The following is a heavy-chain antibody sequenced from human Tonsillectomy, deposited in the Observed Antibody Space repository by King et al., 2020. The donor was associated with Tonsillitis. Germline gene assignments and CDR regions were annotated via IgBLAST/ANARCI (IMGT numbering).Heavy chain of an antibody. D-gene: IGHD1-26*01. Sequence: VQLVESGAEVKKPGASVKVSCKASGYTFTSYYMHWVRQAPGQGLEWMGIINPSGGSTSYAQKFQGRVTMTRDTSTSTVYMELSSLRSEDTAVYYCARDGGEWELPGDTIDYWGQGTLVTVSS. CDR2: INPSGGST. CDR1: GYTFTSYY. J-gene: IGHJ4*02. CDR3: ARDGGEWELPGDTIDY. V-gene: IGHV1-46*01.